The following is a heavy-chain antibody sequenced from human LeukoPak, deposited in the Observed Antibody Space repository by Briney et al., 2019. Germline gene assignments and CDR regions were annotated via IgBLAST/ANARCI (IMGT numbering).Heavy chain of an antibody. CDR2: IYPSDSDT. D-gene: IGHD3-22*01. Sequence: GESLKISCKGSGYTFATYWIIWLRQMPGQGLEWMGIIYPSDSDTRYSPSFQGQVTISADKSISTAYLQWNNVSASDTAMYYCARPGEDENSGYEYWGQGTQVIVSS. CDR1: GYTFATYW. CDR3: ARPGEDENSGYEY. V-gene: IGHV5-51*01. J-gene: IGHJ4*02.